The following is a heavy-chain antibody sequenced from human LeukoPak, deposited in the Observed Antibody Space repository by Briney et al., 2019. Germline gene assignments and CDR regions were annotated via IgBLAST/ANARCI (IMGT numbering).Heavy chain of an antibody. Sequence: SQTLSLTCTVSGGSISSGSYYWSWIRQPAGKGLEWIGRIYTSGSTNCNPSLKSRVTISVDTSKNQFSLKLSSVTATDTAVYYCARDPPHSSGWYHWGQGTPVTVSS. CDR2: IYTSGST. J-gene: IGHJ4*02. D-gene: IGHD6-19*01. V-gene: IGHV4-61*02. CDR1: GGSISSGSYY. CDR3: ARDPPHSSGWYH.